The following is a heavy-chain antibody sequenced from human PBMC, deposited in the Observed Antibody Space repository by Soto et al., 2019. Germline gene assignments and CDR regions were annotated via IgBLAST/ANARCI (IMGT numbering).Heavy chain of an antibody. CDR1: GGSVSKYY. V-gene: IGHV4-4*07. J-gene: IGHJ5*02. Sequence: SETLSLTCTVSGGSVSKYYWNWIRQPAGKGLEWIGRIHSTRSPNYNPSLKSRVTMSVDTSKNQFSLKLNLTSVTAADTAVYYCARSPAYGDYANLDTWGQGTLVTVSS. CDR3: ARSPAYGDYANLDT. CDR2: IHSTRSP. D-gene: IGHD4-17*01.